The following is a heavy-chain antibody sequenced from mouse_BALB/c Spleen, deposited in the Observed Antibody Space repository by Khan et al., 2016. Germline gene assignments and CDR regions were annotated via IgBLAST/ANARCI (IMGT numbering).Heavy chain of an antibody. CDR2: IWGGGST. D-gene: IGHD2-10*01. Sequence: VQLQESGPGLVAPSQSLSITCTVSGFSLTDYGVSWIRQPPGKGLEWLGAIWGGGSTYYNSALKSRLSISKDNSKSQVFLKMNSLQTDDTAMYFCTKQAYQKHFAYWGQGTLVTVSA. CDR1: GFSLTDYG. CDR3: TKQAYQKHFAY. V-gene: IGHV2-6-5*01. J-gene: IGHJ3*01.